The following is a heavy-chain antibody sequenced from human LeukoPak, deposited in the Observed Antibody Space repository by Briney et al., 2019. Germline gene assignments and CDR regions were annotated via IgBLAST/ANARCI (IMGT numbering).Heavy chain of an antibody. J-gene: IGHJ4*02. CDR1: GFTFSSYS. CDR2: ISSSSYI. Sequence: GGSLRLSCAASGFTFSSYSMNWVRQAPGKGLEWVSSISSSSYIYYADSVKGRFTISRDNAKNSLYLQMTSLRAEDTAVYYCARESRSDWFVGYFDYWGRGTQVTVSS. CDR3: ARESRSDWFVGYFDY. V-gene: IGHV3-21*01. D-gene: IGHD6-19*01.